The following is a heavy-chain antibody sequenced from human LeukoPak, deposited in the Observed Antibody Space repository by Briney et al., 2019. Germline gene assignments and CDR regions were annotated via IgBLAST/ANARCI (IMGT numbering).Heavy chain of an antibody. CDR3: ASSGWELDHFDY. V-gene: IGHV3-30*04. CDR2: ISYDGSNK. CDR1: GFTFSSYA. D-gene: IGHD1-26*01. J-gene: IGHJ4*02. Sequence: GGSLRLSCAASGFTFSSYAMHWVRQAPGKGLEWVAVISYDGSNKYYADSVKGRFTISRDNSKNTLYLQMNSLRAEDTAVYYCASSGWELDHFDYWGQGTLVTVSS.